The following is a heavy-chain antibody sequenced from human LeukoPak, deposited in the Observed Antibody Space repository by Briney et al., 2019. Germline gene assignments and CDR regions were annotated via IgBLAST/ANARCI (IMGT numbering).Heavy chain of an antibody. CDR2: IYYSGST. CDR3: ARLLGVYKWFEA. D-gene: IGHD3-3*01. J-gene: IGHJ5*02. CDR1: GDSISSYY. V-gene: IGHV4-59*08. Sequence: SETLSLTCNVSGDSISSYYWSWIRQPPGKGLEWIGYIYYSGSTNYNPSLKSRVTISVDTSKNQFSLKLSSVTAADTAVYYCARLLGVYKWFEAWGQGTLVTVAS.